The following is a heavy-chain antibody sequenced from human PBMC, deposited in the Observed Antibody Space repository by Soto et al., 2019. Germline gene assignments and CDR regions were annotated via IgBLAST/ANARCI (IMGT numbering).Heavy chain of an antibody. CDR1: RGSVSINTAA. CDR3: AREPGGEYTYGSYYYFSHPMDV. Sequence: SQSPSHTFVLFRGSVSINTAAWDWGWHFPPRGLGWLGKTYYRSKWYDDYPISVKGRITINPDTSKNRFSLQLNSVTPEDTALYYCAREPGGEYTYGSYYYFSHPMDVWAQGATATVS. V-gene: IGHV6-1*01. J-gene: IGHJ6*02. CDR2: TYYRSKWYD. D-gene: IGHD5-18*01.